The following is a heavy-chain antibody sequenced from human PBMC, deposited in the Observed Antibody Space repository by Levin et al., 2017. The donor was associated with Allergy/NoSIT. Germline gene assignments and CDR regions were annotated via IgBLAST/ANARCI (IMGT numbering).Heavy chain of an antibody. J-gene: IGHJ3*01. Sequence: KISCKTSGDTFSSYAIHWVRQAPGEGLEWMGRIIPIIGITNYAQKFQGRVTIIADKSTTTVYMELSSLTSEDTAVYYCARLYHDAFDFWGQGTMVTVS. CDR2: IIPIIGIT. CDR3: ARLYHDAFDF. D-gene: IGHD2-2*01. CDR1: GDTFSSYA. V-gene: IGHV1-69*04.